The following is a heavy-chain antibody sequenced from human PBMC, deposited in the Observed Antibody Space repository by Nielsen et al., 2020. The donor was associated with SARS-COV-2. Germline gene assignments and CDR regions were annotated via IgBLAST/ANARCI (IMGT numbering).Heavy chain of an antibody. V-gene: IGHV3-9*01. CDR1: GFTFSSYA. Sequence: GGSLRLSCAASGFTFSSYAMHWVRQAPGKGLEWVSGISWNSGSIGYADSVKGRFTISRDNAKNSLYLQMNSLRAEDTALYYCAKDTHPDYYDSSGYYYAFQHWGQGTLVTVSS. CDR3: AKDTHPDYYDSSGYYYAFQH. CDR2: ISWNSGSI. D-gene: IGHD3-22*01. J-gene: IGHJ1*01.